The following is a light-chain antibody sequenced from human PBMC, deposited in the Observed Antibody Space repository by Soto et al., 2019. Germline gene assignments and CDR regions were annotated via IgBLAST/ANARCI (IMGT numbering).Light chain of an antibody. V-gene: IGLV7-46*01. CDR1: TGSVTNGHY. J-gene: IGLJ1*01. CDR3: LLSYNGPYV. CDR2: DTT. Sequence: AVVTQEASLTVSPGDTSTLTCGSITGSVTNGHYPYWFQQKPGQAPRRLIYDTTNSHSYTPARFSVSLLLGKTALTLSAEQPEDEAEYYCLLSYNGPYVFGTGTKVTVL.